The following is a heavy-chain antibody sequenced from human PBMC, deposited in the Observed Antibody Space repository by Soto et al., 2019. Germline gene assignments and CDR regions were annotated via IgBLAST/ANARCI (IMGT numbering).Heavy chain of an antibody. CDR2: IYYSGST. V-gene: IGHV4-39*01. J-gene: IGHJ6*02. D-gene: IGHD2-15*01. CDR3: ARHRGCSGGSCYFSWDYYYGMDV. CDR1: GGSISSSGYY. Sequence: SETLSLRWTVAGGSISSSGYYWGWISQPPGKGLEWIGSIYYSGSTYYNPSLKSRVTISVDTSKNQFSLKLSSVTAADTAVYYCARHRGCSGGSCYFSWDYYYGMDVWGQGTTVTVSS.